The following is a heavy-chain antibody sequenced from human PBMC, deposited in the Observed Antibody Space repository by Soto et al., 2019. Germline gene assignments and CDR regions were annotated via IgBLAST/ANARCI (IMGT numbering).Heavy chain of an antibody. Sequence: SVKVSCKASGGTFSSYTISWVRQAPGQGLEWMGRIIPILGIANYAQKFQGRVTITADKSTSTAYMELSSLRSEDTAVYYCAKSFYDSSGYYYYFDYWGQGTLVTVSS. D-gene: IGHD3-22*01. V-gene: IGHV1-69*02. CDR3: AKSFYDSSGYYYYFDY. J-gene: IGHJ4*02. CDR2: IIPILGIA. CDR1: GGTFSSYT.